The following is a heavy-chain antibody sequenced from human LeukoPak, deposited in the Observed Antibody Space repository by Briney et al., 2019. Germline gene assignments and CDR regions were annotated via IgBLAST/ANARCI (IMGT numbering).Heavy chain of an antibody. J-gene: IGHJ6*03. D-gene: IGHD3-3*01. CDR2: MNPNSGNT. CDR3: ARAPPRLWSGYRRHSYYYYMDV. V-gene: IGHV1-8*03. Sequence: GASVKVSCKASGYTFTSYDINWVRQATGQGLEWMGWMNPNSGNTGYAQKFQGRVTITRNTSISTAYMELSSLRSEDTAVYYCARAPPRLWSGYRRHSYYYYMDVWGKGTTVTVSS. CDR1: GYTFTSYD.